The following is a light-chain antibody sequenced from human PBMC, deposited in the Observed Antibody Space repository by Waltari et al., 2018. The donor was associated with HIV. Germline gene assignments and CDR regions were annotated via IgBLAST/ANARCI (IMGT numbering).Light chain of an antibody. CDR1: QSISSY. J-gene: IGKJ1*01. V-gene: IGKV1-39*01. CDR2: AAS. Sequence: DIQMTQSPSSLSASVGDRVTITCRASQSISSYLNWYQQKPGKAPKLLIYAASSLQSGVPSRFSGSGSGTDFTLTISSLQPEDFATYYCQQSYSTRLSWTFGQGTKVEIK. CDR3: QQSYSTRLSWT.